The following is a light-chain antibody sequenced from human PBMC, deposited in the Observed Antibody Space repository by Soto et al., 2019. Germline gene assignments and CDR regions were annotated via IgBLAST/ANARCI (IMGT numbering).Light chain of an antibody. V-gene: IGLV2-8*01. CDR1: NSD. J-gene: IGLJ3*02. CDR3: SSYAGGDSLL. CDR2: EVS. Sequence: QSALTQPPSASGSPGQSVTISCTGTNSDVSWHQQHPGKVPKLVIYEVSKRPSGVPARFSGSGSDNAASLTISGLQAEDEADYYCSSYAGGDSLLFGGGTQLTVL.